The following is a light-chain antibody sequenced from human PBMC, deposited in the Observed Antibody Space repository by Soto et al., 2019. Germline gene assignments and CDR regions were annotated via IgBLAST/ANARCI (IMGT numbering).Light chain of an antibody. CDR1: QSVSSSY. CDR3: RHYSSLGP. CDR2: GAS. J-gene: IGKJ4*02. V-gene: IGKV3-20*01. Sequence: LRQQAASLYVSTGERATLSCRASQSVSSSYLAWYQQKPGQAPRLLIYGASSRATGIPDRFSGSGSGTDVSLTISSLEPEDFAVYYCRHYSSLGPFAEGTKVDIK.